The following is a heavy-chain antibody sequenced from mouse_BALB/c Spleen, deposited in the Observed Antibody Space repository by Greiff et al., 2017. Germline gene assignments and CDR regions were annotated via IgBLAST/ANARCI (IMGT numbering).Heavy chain of an antibody. V-gene: IGHV5-4*02. CDR2: ISDGGSYT. CDR3: ARDDDGWAMDY. J-gene: IGHJ4*01. D-gene: IGHD2-3*01. CDR1: GFTFSDYY. Sequence: EVKVVESGGGLVKPGGSLKLSCAASGFTFSDYYMYWVRQTPEKRLEWVATISDGGSYTYYPDSVKGRFTISRDNAKNNLYLQMSSLKSEDTAMYYCARDDDGWAMDYWGQGTSVTVSS.